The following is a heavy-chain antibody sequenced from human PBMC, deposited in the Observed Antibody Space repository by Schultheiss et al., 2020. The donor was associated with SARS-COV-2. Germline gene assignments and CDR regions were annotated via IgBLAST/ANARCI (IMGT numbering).Heavy chain of an antibody. CDR1: GYTFTSYD. J-gene: IGHJ3*02. CDR3: ARDLGNWGNDAFDI. V-gene: IGHV1-8*01. CDR2: MNPNSGNT. Sequence: ASVKVSCKASGYTFTSYDINWVRQATGQGLEWMGWMNPNSGNTGYAQKFQGRVTMTRNTSISTAYMELSSLRAEDTAVYYCARDLGNWGNDAFDIWGQGTMVTVSS. D-gene: IGHD7-27*01.